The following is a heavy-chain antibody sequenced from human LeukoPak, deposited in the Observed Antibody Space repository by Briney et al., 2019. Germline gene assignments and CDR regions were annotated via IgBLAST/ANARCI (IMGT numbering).Heavy chain of an antibody. V-gene: IGHV4-59*01. Sequence: SETLSLTCTVSGGSISSYYWSWIRQPPGKGLEWIGYIYYSGSTNYNPSLKSRVTISVDTSKNQFSLKLSSVTAADTAVYYCAGQELLWFGELNYWGQGTLVTVSP. CDR1: GGSISSYY. CDR3: AGQELLWFGELNY. D-gene: IGHD3-10*01. CDR2: IYYSGST. J-gene: IGHJ4*02.